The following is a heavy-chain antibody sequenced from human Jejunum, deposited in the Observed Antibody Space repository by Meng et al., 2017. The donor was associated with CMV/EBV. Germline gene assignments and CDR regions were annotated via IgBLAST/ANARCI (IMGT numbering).Heavy chain of an antibody. CDR1: GCTVRSNA. J-gene: IGHJ4*02. V-gene: IGHV3-66*02. D-gene: IGHD2-15*01. CDR2: IYRGGST. Sequence: GCTVRSNAMSWVRQAPGMGLEWVSVIYRGGSTIYADSVKGRFTISRDISKNTVYLQMSSLRVEDTAIYYCARDGLVAANLIPHWGQGTLVTVSS. CDR3: ARDGLVAANLIPH.